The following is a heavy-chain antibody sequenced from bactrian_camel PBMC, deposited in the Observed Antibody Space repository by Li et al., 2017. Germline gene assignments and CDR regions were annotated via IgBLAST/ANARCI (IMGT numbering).Heavy chain of an antibody. CDR3: AASRLGSTINWRQERRWGY. CDR2: IDSDGKT. V-gene: IGHV3S55*01. J-gene: IGHJ4*01. Sequence: VQLVESGGNSVQAGGSLRLSCAASGHTYLNYCLAWFRLASGNEREGVAAIDSDGKTYYAESVKGRFTISQDGAENTVYLQMNGLKPEDTAMYYCAASRLGSTINWRQERRWGYWGQGTQVTV. D-gene: IGHD4*01. CDR1: GHTYLNYC.